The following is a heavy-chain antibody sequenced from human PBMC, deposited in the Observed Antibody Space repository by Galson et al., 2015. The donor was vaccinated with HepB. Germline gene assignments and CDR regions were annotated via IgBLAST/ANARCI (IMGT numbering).Heavy chain of an antibody. J-gene: IGHJ4*02. CDR2: ISGSGGST. Sequence: SLRLSCAASGFTFSSYAMSWVRQAPGKGLEWVSAISGSGGSTYYADSVKGRFTISRDNSKNTLYLQMNSLRAEDTAVYYYVGGDCSSTSCLFDYWGQGTLVTVSS. CDR3: VGGDCSSTSCLFDY. V-gene: IGHV3-23*01. D-gene: IGHD2-2*01. CDR1: GFTFSSYA.